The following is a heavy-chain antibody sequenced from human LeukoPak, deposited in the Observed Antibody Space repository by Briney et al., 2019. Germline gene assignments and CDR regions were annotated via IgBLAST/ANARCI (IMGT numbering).Heavy chain of an antibody. CDR1: GFTFDDYA. D-gene: IGHD3-22*01. Sequence: PGRSLRLSCAASGFTFDDYAMHWVRQVAGKGLEWVSGISWNSVSIVYADSVKGRFTISRDNAKNSLFLQMNSLRGDDTALYYCAKGGYYDSGGYHVQFYFDYWGQGTLVTVSS. V-gene: IGHV3-9*01. CDR3: AKGGYYDSGGYHVQFYFDY. J-gene: IGHJ4*02. CDR2: ISWNSVSI.